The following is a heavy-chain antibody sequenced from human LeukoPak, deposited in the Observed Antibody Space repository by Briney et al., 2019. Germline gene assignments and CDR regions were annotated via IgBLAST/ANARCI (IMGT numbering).Heavy chain of an antibody. D-gene: IGHD7-27*01. Sequence: SQTLSLTCTVSGGSISSYYWSWIRQPPGKGLEWIGYIYYSGSTNYNPSLKSRVTISVDTSKNQFSLKLSSVTAADTAVYYCARRPTGDPKFDYWGQGTLVTVSS. CDR2: IYYSGST. CDR3: ARRPTGDPKFDY. V-gene: IGHV4-59*08. CDR1: GGSISSYY. J-gene: IGHJ4*02.